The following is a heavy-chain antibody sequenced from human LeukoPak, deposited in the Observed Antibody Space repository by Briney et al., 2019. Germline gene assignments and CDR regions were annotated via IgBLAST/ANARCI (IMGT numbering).Heavy chain of an antibody. V-gene: IGHV3-11*04. D-gene: IGHD3-22*01. J-gene: IGHJ5*02. CDR1: GFTFSDYY. Sequence: PGGSLRLSCAASGFTFSDYYMSWIRQAPGKGLEWVSYISSSSSTIYYADSVKGRFTISRDNAKNSLYLQMNSLRAEDTAVYYCAKDFAMIVVVRDWFDPWGQGILVTVSS. CDR3: AKDFAMIVVVRDWFDP. CDR2: ISSSSSTI.